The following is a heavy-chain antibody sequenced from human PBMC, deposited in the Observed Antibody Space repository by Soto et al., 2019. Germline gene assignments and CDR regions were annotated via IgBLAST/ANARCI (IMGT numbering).Heavy chain of an antibody. CDR2: IWYDGSNK. V-gene: IGHV3-33*01. Sequence: QVQLVESGGGVVQPGRSLRLSCAASGFTFSSYGMHWVRQAPGKGLEWVAVIWYDGSNKYYADSVKGRFTISRDNSKNTLYLQMNSLRAEDTAVYYCARDPHQQWLVLGWYFDLWGRGTLVTVSS. J-gene: IGHJ2*01. CDR1: GFTFSSYG. D-gene: IGHD6-19*01. CDR3: ARDPHQQWLVLGWYFDL.